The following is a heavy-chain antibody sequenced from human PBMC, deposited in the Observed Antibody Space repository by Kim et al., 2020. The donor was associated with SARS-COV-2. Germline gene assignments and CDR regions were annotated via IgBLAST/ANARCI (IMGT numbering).Heavy chain of an antibody. CDR3: ARGLYCNNISCFGAFEI. V-gene: IGHV3-30-3*01. D-gene: IGHD2-2*01. CDR2: ISYDGNIK. J-gene: IGHJ3*02. Sequence: GGSLRLSCAASGFTFSRYAMHWVRQAPGKGLQWVAVISYDGNIKYYADSVRGRFTISRDNSKNTLYLQMNSLRAEDTAVYYCARGLYCNNISCFGAFEIWGQGTMVTVSS. CDR1: GFTFSRYA.